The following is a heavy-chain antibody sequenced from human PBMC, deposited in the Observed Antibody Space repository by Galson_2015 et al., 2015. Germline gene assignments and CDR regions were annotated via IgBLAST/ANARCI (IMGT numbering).Heavy chain of an antibody. V-gene: IGHV3-23*01. CDR1: GFTFSSYA. Sequence: LRLSCAASGFTFSSYAMSWVRQAPGKGLEWVSTINGSGGRTYYADSVKGRFTISRDNSKNTLYLQMNSLRAEDTAIYYCAKDRAGIVGATGFDYWGQGTLVTVSS. CDR3: AKDRAGIVGATGFDY. J-gene: IGHJ4*02. D-gene: IGHD1-26*01. CDR2: INGSGGRT.